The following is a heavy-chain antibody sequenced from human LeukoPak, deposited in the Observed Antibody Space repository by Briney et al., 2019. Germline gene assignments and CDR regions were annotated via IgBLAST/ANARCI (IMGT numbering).Heavy chain of an antibody. J-gene: IGHJ4*02. V-gene: IGHV3-49*03. D-gene: IGHD3-22*01. CDR3: ARDLYDSSGFYFGH. Sequence: GGSLRLSCAGSGFIFGHYAMSWFRQAPGKGLEWVGLIRSKAYGGTGEYAAAVKGRFIISRDDSNNIAYLQMKSLKIEDTAVYYCARDLYDSSGFYFGHWGQGTLVTVSS. CDR2: IRSKAYGGTG. CDR1: GFIFGHYA.